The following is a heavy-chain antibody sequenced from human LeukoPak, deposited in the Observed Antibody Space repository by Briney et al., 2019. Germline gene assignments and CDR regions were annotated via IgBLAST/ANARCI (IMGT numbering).Heavy chain of an antibody. J-gene: IGHJ5*02. CDR1: GFTFSSYS. CDR2: IKRDGSEE. D-gene: IGHD5-24*01. V-gene: IGHV3-7*01. Sequence: GGSLRLSCAASGFTFSSYSMNWVRQAPGKGLEWVANIKRDGSEENYVDSVKGRFTVSRDNAKNSLYLQMSSLRVEDTAVYYCAREVEAALDPWGQGTLVTVSS. CDR3: AREVEAALDP.